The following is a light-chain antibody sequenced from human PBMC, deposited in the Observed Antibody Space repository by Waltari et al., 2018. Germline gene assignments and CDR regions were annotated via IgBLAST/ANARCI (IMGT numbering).Light chain of an antibody. Sequence: QSVLTQPPSVSGAPGQRVTISCTGGDSNIGAGYDVHWYQQLPGTAPKLLIYGNTNRPSGVSDRFSGSKSGTSGSLAITGLQAEDEAYYYCQSYDRSLTGSWVFGGGTKLTVL. J-gene: IGLJ3*02. CDR3: QSYDRSLTGSWV. CDR1: DSNIGAGYD. CDR2: GNT. V-gene: IGLV1-40*01.